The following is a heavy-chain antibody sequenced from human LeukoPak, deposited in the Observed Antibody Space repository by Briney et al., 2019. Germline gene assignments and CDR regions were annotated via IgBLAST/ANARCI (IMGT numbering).Heavy chain of an antibody. V-gene: IGHV3-11*04. J-gene: IGHJ4*02. CDR3: ARKYDSSGYWVDY. CDR1: GGSFSGYY. CDR2: ISSSSSNSPI. D-gene: IGHD3-22*01. Sequence: LSLTCAVYGGSFSGYYWSWIRQPPGKGLEWLSYISSSSSNSPIYYADSVKGRFTISRDNAKNSLYLQMNSLRAEDTAVYYCARKYDSSGYWVDYWGQGTLVIVSS.